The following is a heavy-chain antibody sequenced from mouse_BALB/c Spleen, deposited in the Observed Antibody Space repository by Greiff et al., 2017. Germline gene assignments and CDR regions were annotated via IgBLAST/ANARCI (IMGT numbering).Heavy chain of an antibody. CDR3: ARQTPQGFAY. V-gene: IGHV5-12-1*01. J-gene: IGHJ3*01. CDR1: GFAFSSYD. CDR2: ISSGGGST. Sequence: EVKLEESGGGLVKPGGSLKLSCAASGFAFSSYDMSWVRQTPEKRLEWVAYISSGGGSTYYPDTVKGRFTISRDNAKNTLYLQMSSLKSEDTAMYYCARQTPQGFAYWGQGTLVTVSA.